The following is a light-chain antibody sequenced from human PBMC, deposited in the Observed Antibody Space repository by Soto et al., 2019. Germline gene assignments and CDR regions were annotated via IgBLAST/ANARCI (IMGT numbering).Light chain of an antibody. V-gene: IGKV3-20*01. J-gene: IGKJ1*01. Sequence: ENVLTQSPGTLSLSPGERATLSCRASQSVSSSYLAWYQQKPGQAPRLLIYGASSSATGIPDRLSGSGSGTDFTLTISRLEPDDFAVYYCQQYGSSPRTFGQGTKVEIK. CDR2: GAS. CDR1: QSVSSSY. CDR3: QQYGSSPRT.